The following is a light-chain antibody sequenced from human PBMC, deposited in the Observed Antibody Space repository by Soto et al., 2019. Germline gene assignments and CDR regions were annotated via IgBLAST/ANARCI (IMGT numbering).Light chain of an antibody. V-gene: IGLV1-44*01. CDR2: GNS. J-gene: IGLJ1*01. CDR3: ASWDDSLHGFDV. Sequence: QSVLTQPPSASGAPGQRVTLSCIGGSSNVGFNAVNWYQQLPGAAPKLLIHGNSQRASGVPERFSGSKSGTSASLAISGLQSEDDADYHCASWDDSLHGFDVFGTGTKLTVL. CDR1: SSNVGFNA.